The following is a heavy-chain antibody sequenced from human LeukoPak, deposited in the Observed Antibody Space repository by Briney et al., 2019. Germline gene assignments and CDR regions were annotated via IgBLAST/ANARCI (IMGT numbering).Heavy chain of an antibody. CDR2: MNPNSGNT. Sequence: VASVKVSCKASGYTFTSYDINWVRQATGQGLEWMGWMNPNSGNTGYAQKFQGRVTITRNTSISTAYMELSSLRSEDTAVYYCARGSPIRWLQFGTLSGGSDAFDIWGQGTMVTVSS. D-gene: IGHD5-24*01. CDR1: GYTFTSYD. CDR3: ARGSPIRWLQFGTLSGGSDAFDI. V-gene: IGHV1-8*03. J-gene: IGHJ3*02.